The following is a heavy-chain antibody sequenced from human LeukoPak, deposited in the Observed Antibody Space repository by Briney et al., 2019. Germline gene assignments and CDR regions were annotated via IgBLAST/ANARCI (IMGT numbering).Heavy chain of an antibody. CDR1: ELTFSSYS. V-gene: IGHV3-21*01. CDR3: ARDFRDSSRGGDAFDI. Sequence: GGPLRLSCAASELTFSSYSMNWVRQAPGKGLEWVSSISSSSSYIYYADSVKGRFTISRDNAKNSLYLQMNSLRAEDTAVYYCARDFRDSSRGGDAFDIWGQGTMVTVSS. D-gene: IGHD6-19*01. CDR2: ISSSSSYI. J-gene: IGHJ3*02.